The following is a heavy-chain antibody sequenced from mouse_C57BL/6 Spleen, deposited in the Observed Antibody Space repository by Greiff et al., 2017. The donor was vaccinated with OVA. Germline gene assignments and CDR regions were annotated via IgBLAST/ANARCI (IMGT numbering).Heavy chain of an antibody. D-gene: IGHD2-2*01. Sequence: EVQLQQSGPELVKPGASVKMSCKASGYTFTDYNMHWVKQSHGKSLEWIGYINPNNGGTSYNQKFKGKATLTVNTSSSTAYMELRSLTSEDSAVYYCALAMVGRRWFAYWGPGTLVTVSS. CDR3: ALAMVGRRWFAY. J-gene: IGHJ3*01. CDR2: INPNNGGT. CDR1: GYTFTDYN. V-gene: IGHV1-22*01.